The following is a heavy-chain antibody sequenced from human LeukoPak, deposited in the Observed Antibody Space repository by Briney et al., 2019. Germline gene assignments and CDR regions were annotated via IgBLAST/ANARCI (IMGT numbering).Heavy chain of an antibody. CDR3: AGGTRGYSYGYRFDY. Sequence: PSETLSLTCTVSGGSISSYYWSWIRQPAGKGLEWIGRIYTSGSTNYNPSLKSRVTMSLDTSKNQFSLKLSSVTAADTAVYYCAGGTRGYSYGYRFDYWGQGTLVTVSS. J-gene: IGHJ4*02. V-gene: IGHV4-4*07. CDR2: IYTSGST. D-gene: IGHD5-18*01. CDR1: GGSISSYY.